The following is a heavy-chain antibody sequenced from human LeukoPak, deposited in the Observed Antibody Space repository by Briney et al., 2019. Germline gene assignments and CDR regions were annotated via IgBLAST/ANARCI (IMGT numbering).Heavy chain of an antibody. Sequence: GRSLRLSCAASGFTFSSYGMHWVRQAPGKGLEWLSVICSGDTTNYADSVKGRFTISRDNSKNTLHLQMNSLRAEDTAVYYCATFLAIVTARDSLYFQHWGQGTLVTVSS. CDR3: ATFLAIVTARDSLYFQH. D-gene: IGHD3-3*02. CDR1: GFTFSSYG. CDR2: ICSGDTT. J-gene: IGHJ1*01. V-gene: IGHV3-NL1*01.